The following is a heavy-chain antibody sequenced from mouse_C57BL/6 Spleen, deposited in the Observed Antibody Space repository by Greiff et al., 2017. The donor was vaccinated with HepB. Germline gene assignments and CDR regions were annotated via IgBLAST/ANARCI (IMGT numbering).Heavy chain of an antibody. CDR1: GYAFSSYW. CDR2: IYPGDGDT. CDR3: AREIGADYDRVYYYAMDY. D-gene: IGHD2-4*01. J-gene: IGHJ4*01. V-gene: IGHV1-80*01. Sequence: QVQLQQSGAELVKPGASVKISCKASGYAFSSYWMNWVKQRPGKGLEWIGQIYPGDGDTNYNGKFKGKATLTADKSSSTAYMQLSSLTSEDSAVYVCAREIGADYDRVYYYAMDYWGQGTSVTVSS.